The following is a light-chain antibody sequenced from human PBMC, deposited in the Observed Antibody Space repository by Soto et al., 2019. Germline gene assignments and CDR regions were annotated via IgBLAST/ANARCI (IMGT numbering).Light chain of an antibody. CDR1: QSISSW. Sequence: DIQMTQSPSTLSASVGDIVTITCRASQSISSWLAWYQQKPGKAPKLLIYKASSLESGVPSRFSGSGSGTEFTLTISSLQPDDFATYYCQQYNSYSLTFGGETKVEIK. CDR3: QQYNSYSLT. J-gene: IGKJ4*01. CDR2: KAS. V-gene: IGKV1-5*03.